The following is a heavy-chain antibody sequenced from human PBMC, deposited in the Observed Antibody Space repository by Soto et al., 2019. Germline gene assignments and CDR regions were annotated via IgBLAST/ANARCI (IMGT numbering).Heavy chain of an antibody. J-gene: IGHJ4*02. Sequence: GGSLRLSCAASGFTFSSYSMNWVRQAPGKGLEWVSYISSSSSTIYYADSVKGRFTISRDNAKNSLYLQMNSLRDEDTAVYYCPRVSDWNYVNPFDYWGQGTLVTVSS. D-gene: IGHD1-7*01. CDR2: ISSSSSTI. CDR3: PRVSDWNYVNPFDY. CDR1: GFTFSSYS. V-gene: IGHV3-48*02.